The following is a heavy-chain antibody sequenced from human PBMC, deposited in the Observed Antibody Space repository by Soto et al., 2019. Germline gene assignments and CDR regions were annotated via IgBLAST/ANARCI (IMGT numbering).Heavy chain of an antibody. CDR1: GFTFSDYY. D-gene: IGHD3-16*01. CDR3: ARDRRYIWGSEGYFDY. CDR2: ISSSGSTI. Sequence: GGSLRLSCAASGFTFSDYYMSWIRQAPGKGLEWVSYISSSGSTIYYADSVKGRFTISRDNAKNSLYLQMNSLRAEDTAVYYCARDRRYIWGSEGYFDYWGQGTLVTVSS. V-gene: IGHV3-11*01. J-gene: IGHJ4*02.